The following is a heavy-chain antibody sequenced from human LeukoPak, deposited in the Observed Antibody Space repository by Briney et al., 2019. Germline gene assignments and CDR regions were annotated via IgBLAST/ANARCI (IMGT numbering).Heavy chain of an antibody. CDR1: GFTFSSYS. CDR2: ISGSGGST. V-gene: IGHV3-23*01. Sequence: GGSLRLSCVGSGFTFSSYSMNWVRQAPGKGLEWVSAISGSGGSTYYADSVKGRFTTSRDNSKNTLYLQMNSLRAEDTSVYYCGKGGEFRGWFPFDPWGQGTLV. D-gene: IGHD3-16*01. CDR3: GKGGEFRGWFPFDP. J-gene: IGHJ5*02.